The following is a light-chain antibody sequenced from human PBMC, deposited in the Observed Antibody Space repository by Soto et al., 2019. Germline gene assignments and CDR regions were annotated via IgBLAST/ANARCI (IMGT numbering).Light chain of an antibody. CDR2: AAS. V-gene: IGKV3-20*01. CDR1: QCVTVNS. J-gene: IGKJ3*01. CDR3: QQYGDSPLT. Sequence: EILLTQSPSTLSLSPGEGVTLSCRASQCVTVNSLAWYQQKPGQAPRLLIYAASTRAAAVPDRFTGSGSGTDFALTISRLEPEDFGVYYCQQYGDSPLTSGPGTKVDIK.